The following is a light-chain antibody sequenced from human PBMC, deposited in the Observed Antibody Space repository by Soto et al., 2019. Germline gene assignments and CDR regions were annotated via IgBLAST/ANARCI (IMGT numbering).Light chain of an antibody. J-gene: IGKJ1*01. V-gene: IGKV1-8*01. CDR1: QGISSW. CDR2: AAS. Sequence: IRVTQSPSSVSASVGDRVTITCRASQGISSWLAWYQQKPGKAPKLLIYAASTLQSGVPSRFSGSGSGTDFTLTISCLQSEDFATYYCQQYYSYPQTFGQGTKVDIK. CDR3: QQYYSYPQT.